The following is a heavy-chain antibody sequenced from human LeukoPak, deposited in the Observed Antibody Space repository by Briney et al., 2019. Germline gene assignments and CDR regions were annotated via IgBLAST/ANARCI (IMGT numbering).Heavy chain of an antibody. CDR1: GFTFSDYY. CDR3: AKGAGIAAAGTVNFQH. CDR2: ISSSGSTI. J-gene: IGHJ1*01. V-gene: IGHV3-11*01. Sequence: GGSLRLSCAASGFTFSDYYMSWIRQAPGKELEWVSYISSSGSTIYYADSVKGRFTISRDNAKNTLYLQMNSLRAEDTAVYYCAKGAGIAAAGTVNFQHWGQGTLVTVSS. D-gene: IGHD6-13*01.